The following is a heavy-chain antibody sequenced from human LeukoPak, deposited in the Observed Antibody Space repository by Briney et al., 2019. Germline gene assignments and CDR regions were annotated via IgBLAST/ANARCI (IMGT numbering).Heavy chain of an antibody. Sequence: VKVSCMASVGTFSSYAISWVRQAAGQGREWMGGIIPIFGTENYAQKFQGRVTLTADESTSTAYMELSSLRSEDTAVYYCARSYYDSSGYTIDYWGQGTLVTVSS. CDR2: IIPIFGTE. D-gene: IGHD3-22*01. J-gene: IGHJ4*02. CDR3: ARSYYDSSGYTIDY. V-gene: IGHV1-69*13. CDR1: VGTFSSYA.